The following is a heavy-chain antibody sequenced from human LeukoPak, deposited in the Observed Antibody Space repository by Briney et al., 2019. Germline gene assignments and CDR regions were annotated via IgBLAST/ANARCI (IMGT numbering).Heavy chain of an antibody. CDR3: AKVSPSLKGSASLDY. CDR2: ISNMGDNT. Sequence: QPGGSLRLSCAASGFTFSSYAMSWVRQAPGEGLEWVSAISNMGDNTYYADSVKGRFTISRDNSKNTLYLQMNSLRAEDTAVYYCAKVSPSLKGSASLDYWGQGTLVTVSS. CDR1: GFTFSSYA. D-gene: IGHD3-16*02. J-gene: IGHJ4*02. V-gene: IGHV3-23*01.